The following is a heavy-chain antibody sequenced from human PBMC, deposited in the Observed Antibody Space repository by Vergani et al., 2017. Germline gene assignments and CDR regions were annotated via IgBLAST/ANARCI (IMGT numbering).Heavy chain of an antibody. CDR2: ISHSGST. Sequence: QVQLQESGPGLVKPPGTLSLTCAVSGDSFRINKWWTWVRQSPGKTLEWIGEISHSGSTNYNPSLKGRVTLSLDTSKNQFSLRLSSVTAADTAVYYCARDPKSYCSGGSCFSVWGAFDIWGRGTTVTVSS. CDR1: GDSFRINKW. V-gene: IGHV4-4*03. D-gene: IGHD2-15*01. J-gene: IGHJ3*02. CDR3: ARDPKSYCSGGSCFSVWGAFDI.